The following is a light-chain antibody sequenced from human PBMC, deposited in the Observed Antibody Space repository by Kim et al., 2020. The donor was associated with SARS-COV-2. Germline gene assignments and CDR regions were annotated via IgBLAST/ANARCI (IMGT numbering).Light chain of an antibody. CDR3: QQHGNYPIT. CDR2: GAS. CDR1: QGISNY. Sequence: DIQMTQSPSAMSASVGDRVTITCRASQGISNYLAWFQQKPGRVPKRLIYGASILQSGVPSRFSGGGSGTEFTLTISSLQPEEFATYYCQQHGNYPITFGQGTRLEI. V-gene: IGKV1-17*03. J-gene: IGKJ5*01.